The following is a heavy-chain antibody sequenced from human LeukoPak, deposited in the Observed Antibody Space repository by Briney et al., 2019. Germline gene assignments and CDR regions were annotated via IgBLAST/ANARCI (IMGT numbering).Heavy chain of an antibody. CDR3: ARDLKRQLVLGYNWFDP. CDR1: GYTFTSYG. V-gene: IGHV1-18*01. CDR2: ISAYNGNT. D-gene: IGHD6-13*01. J-gene: IGHJ5*02. Sequence: GASAKVSCKASGYTFTSYGISWVRQAPGQGLEWMGWISAYNGNTNYAQKLQGRVTMTTDTSTSTAYMELSRLRSDDTAVYYCARDLKRQLVLGYNWFDPWGQGTLVTVSS.